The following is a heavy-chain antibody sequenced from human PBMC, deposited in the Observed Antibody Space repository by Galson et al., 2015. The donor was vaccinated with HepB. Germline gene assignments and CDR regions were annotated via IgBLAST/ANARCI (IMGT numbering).Heavy chain of an antibody. CDR1: GYTFTSYG. CDR2: ISAYNGNT. J-gene: IGHJ4*02. CDR3: ARGSRGSTYYDFWSGYPQPFDH. V-gene: IGHV1-18*01. Sequence: SVKVSCKASGYTFTSYGISWVRQAPGQGLEWMGWISAYNGNTNYAQKLQGRVTMTTDTSTSTAYMELRSLRSDDTAVYYCARGSRGSTYYDFWSGYPQPFDHWGQGTLVTVSS. D-gene: IGHD3-3*01.